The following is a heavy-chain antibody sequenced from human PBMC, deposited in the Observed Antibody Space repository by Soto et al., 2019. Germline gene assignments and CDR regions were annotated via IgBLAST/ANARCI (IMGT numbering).Heavy chain of an antibody. CDR1: GFTFSNAW. CDR3: TTDSVLRFLEWSPNGGYYFDY. D-gene: IGHD3-3*01. V-gene: IGHV3-15*07. J-gene: IGHJ4*02. Sequence: GGSLRLSCAASGFTFSNAWMNWVRQAPGKGLEWVGRIKSKTDGGTTDYAAPVKGRFTISRDDSKNTLYLQMNSLKTEDTAVYYCTTDSVLRFLEWSPNGGYYFDYWGQGTLVTVSS. CDR2: IKSKTDGGTT.